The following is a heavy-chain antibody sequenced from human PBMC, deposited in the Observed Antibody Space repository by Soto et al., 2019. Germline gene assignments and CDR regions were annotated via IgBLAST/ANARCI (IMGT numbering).Heavy chain of an antibody. D-gene: IGHD2-15*01. CDR1: GFTFDDYT. CDR2: ISWDGGST. Sequence: GGSLRLSCAASGFTFDDYTMHWVRQAPGKGLEWVSLISWDGGSTYYADSVKGRFTISRDNSKNSLYLQMNSLRTEDTALYYCAKDMESFCGGSCYSDYWGQGTLVPVYS. CDR3: AKDMESFCGGSCYSDY. J-gene: IGHJ4*02. V-gene: IGHV3-43*01.